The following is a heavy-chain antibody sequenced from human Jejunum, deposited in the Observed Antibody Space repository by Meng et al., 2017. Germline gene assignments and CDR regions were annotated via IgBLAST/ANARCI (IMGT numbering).Heavy chain of an antibody. CDR2: ISTYNGNT. J-gene: IGHJ4*02. CDR1: GYTFPRFW. CDR3: ARDGVSFTMIRGGRY. V-gene: IGHV1-18*01. Sequence: QVHLGQSGAEVKKPGASVKVSCNSSGYTFPRFWISWVRQAPGQGLEWMGWISTYNGNTNYAQNLQGRVTLTTDTSTSSAYMELRSLRSDDTAVYYCARDGVSFTMIRGGRYWGQGTLVTVSS. D-gene: IGHD3-10*01.